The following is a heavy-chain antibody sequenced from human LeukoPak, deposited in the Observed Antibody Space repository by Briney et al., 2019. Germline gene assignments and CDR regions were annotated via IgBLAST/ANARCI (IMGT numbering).Heavy chain of an antibody. D-gene: IGHD3-9*01. J-gene: IGHJ4*02. Sequence: GGSLRLSCAASGFTFSSYSMNWVRQAPGKGLEWVSSISSSGSYIYYADSVKGRFTISRDNAKNSLYLQMNSLRAEDTAVYYCARDSYYDILTGYLRYFDYWGQGTLVTVSS. CDR1: GFTFSSYS. V-gene: IGHV3-21*01. CDR2: ISSSGSYI. CDR3: ARDSYYDILTGYLRYFDY.